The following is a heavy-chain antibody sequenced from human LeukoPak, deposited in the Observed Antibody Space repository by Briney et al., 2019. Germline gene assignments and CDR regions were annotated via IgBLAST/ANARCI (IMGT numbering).Heavy chain of an antibody. D-gene: IGHD6-19*01. CDR3: ARQIAVAANGFDQ. J-gene: IGHJ4*02. Sequence: RPSETLSLTCTVSGDSISSSSYYWGLIRQPPGKGLEWIGSVYYSGNTYYNPSLKSRVTISLDTSKNQFSLKLNSVTAADTAVYYCARQIAVAANGFDQWGQGTLVTVSS. V-gene: IGHV4-39*07. CDR1: GDSISSSSYY. CDR2: VYYSGNT.